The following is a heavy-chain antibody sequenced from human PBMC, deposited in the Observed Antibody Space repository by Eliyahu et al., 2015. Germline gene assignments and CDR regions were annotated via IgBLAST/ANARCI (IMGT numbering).Heavy chain of an antibody. Sequence: EVQLVESGGGLVQPGGSQRLSCAASGFTFRNYWMTWVRQAPGKGLEWVANINQDGTEKYYVDFVKGRFTISRDNAKNSLYLQMNSLRAEDTAMYYCARGRGDDYWGQGTLVTVSS. J-gene: IGHJ4*02. CDR2: INQDGTEK. CDR3: ARGRGDDY. V-gene: IGHV3-7*01. D-gene: IGHD3-10*01. CDR1: GFTFRNYW.